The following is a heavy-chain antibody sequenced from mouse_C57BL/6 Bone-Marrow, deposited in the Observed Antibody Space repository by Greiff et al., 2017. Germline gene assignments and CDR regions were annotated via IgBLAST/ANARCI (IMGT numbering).Heavy chain of an antibody. Sequence: EVPLVESGGGLVQPGASLRLSCAASGFTFTDYYMSLVRQPPGKAPEWLALLRNKANGYTTEYTASVKGRFTISRDNSRNLLYLQMNTLRAEDSATYYCVKAALDGSSWYFDVWGTGTTVTVAS. CDR1: GFTFTDYY. J-gene: IGHJ1*03. CDR2: LRNKANGYTT. CDR3: VKAALDGSSWYFDV. V-gene: IGHV7-4*01. D-gene: IGHD1-1*01.